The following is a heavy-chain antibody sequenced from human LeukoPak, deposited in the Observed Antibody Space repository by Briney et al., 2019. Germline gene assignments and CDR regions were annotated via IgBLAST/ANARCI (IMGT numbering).Heavy chain of an antibody. Sequence: GGSLRLSCAASGFTFSGYAMHWVRQAAGKGLEWVAGISYDGSKKNYADSVKGRFTISRDNSKNTLYLQMNSLRTEDTAVYYCATDTAQVGATPFAYWGQGTLVTVSS. V-gene: IGHV3-30-3*01. D-gene: IGHD1-26*01. CDR3: ATDTAQVGATPFAY. CDR2: ISYDGSKK. CDR1: GFTFSGYA. J-gene: IGHJ4*02.